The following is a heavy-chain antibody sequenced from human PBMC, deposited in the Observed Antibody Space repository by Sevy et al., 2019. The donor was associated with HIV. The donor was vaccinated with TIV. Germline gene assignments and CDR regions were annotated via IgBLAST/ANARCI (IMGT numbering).Heavy chain of an antibody. D-gene: IGHD3-22*01. CDR3: TTDRYYYDSSGYYLSPRLFDY. J-gene: IGHJ4*02. V-gene: IGHV3-15*01. CDR2: IKSKTDGGTT. CDR1: GFTFSNAW. Sequence: GGSLRLSCAASGFTFSNAWMSWVHQAPGKGLEWVGRIKSKTDGGTTDYAAPVKGRFTISRDDSKNTLYLQMNSLKTEDTAVYYCTTDRYYYDSSGYYLSPRLFDYWGQGTLVTVSS.